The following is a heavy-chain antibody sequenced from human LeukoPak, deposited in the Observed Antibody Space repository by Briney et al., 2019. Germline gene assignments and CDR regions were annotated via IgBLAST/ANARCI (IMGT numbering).Heavy chain of an antibody. CDR1: GGSISSSNW. D-gene: IGHD1-1*01. J-gene: IGHJ3*02. CDR2: IHHSEMI. CDR3: ARKDWSDVRAFDI. Sequence: SETLSFTCGVSGGSISSSNWWSWVRQPPGKGLEWIGEIHHSEMINYNPSLRSRVTISVDKSKNQFTLNLRSVTAADTALYYCARKDWSDVRAFDIWGQGTMVTVSS. V-gene: IGHV4-4*02.